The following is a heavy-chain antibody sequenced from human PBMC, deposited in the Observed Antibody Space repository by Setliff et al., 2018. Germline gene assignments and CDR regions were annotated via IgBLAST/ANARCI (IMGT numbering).Heavy chain of an antibody. V-gene: IGHV1-69*05. J-gene: IGHJ4*02. CDR3: ARLYDSSGYYGGYFDY. CDR2: IIPIFGTA. D-gene: IGHD3-22*01. Sequence: GASVKVSCKASGYSFGSYNMHWVRQAPGQGLEWMGGIIPIFGTANYAQKFQGRVTITTDESTSTAYMELSSLRSEDTAVYYRARLYDSSGYYGGYFDYWGQGTLVTVSS. CDR1: GYSFGSYN.